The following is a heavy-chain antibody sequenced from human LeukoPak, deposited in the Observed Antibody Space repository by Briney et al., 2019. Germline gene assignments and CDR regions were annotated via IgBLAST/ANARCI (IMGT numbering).Heavy chain of an antibody. CDR3: ARGRLGELSLPFDY. Sequence: GGSLGLSCAASGFTFSSYSMNWVRQAPGKGLEWVSSISSSSSYIYYADSVKGRFTISRDNAKNSLYLQMNSLRAEDTAVYYCARGRLGELSLPFDYWGQGTLVTVSS. CDR2: ISSSSSYI. CDR1: GFTFSSYS. V-gene: IGHV3-21*01. J-gene: IGHJ4*02. D-gene: IGHD3-16*02.